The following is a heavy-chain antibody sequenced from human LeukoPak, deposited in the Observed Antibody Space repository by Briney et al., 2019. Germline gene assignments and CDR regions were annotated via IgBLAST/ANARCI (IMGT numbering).Heavy chain of an antibody. CDR2: ISAYNGNT. V-gene: IGHV1-18*01. CDR3: ARVGLQYPLYYYYMDV. J-gene: IGHJ6*03. CDR1: GYTFTSYG. Sequence: ASVKVSCKASGYTFTSYGISWVRQAPGQGLEWMGWISAYNGNTNYAQKLQGRVTMTTDTSTSTAYMELRSLRSDDTAVYYCARVGLQYPLYYYYMDVRGKGTTVTVSS. D-gene: IGHD4-11*01.